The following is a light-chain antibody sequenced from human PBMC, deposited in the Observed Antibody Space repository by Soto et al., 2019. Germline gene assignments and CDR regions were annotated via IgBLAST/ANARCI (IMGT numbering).Light chain of an antibody. CDR2: GNT. Sequence: QSVLTQPPSMSGAPGQRVTISCTGSSSNIGAGYDVHWYQLLPGTAPKLLIYGNTNRPSGVPDRFSGSKSGTSASLAFTGIRAEDEADYYCQSHDSSLNSWVFGGGTKLTVL. V-gene: IGLV1-40*01. CDR1: SSNIGAGYD. CDR3: QSHDSSLNSWV. J-gene: IGLJ3*02.